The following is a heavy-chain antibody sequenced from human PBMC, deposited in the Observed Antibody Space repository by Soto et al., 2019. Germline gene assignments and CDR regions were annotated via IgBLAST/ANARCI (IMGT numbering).Heavy chain of an antibody. CDR3: ARDSRGILTGYNELWNYYYGMDV. CDR1: GGSISSYY. J-gene: IGHJ6*02. V-gene: IGHV4-59*01. D-gene: IGHD3-9*01. Sequence: SETLSLTCTVSGGSISSYYWSWIRQPPGKGLEWIGYIYYSGSTNYNPSLKSRVTISVDTSKNQFSLKLSSVTAADTAVYYCARDSRGILTGYNELWNYYYGMDVWGQGTTVTVSS. CDR2: IYYSGST.